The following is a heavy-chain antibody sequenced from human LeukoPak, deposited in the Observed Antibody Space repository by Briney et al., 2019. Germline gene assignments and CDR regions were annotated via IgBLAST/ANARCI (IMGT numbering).Heavy chain of an antibody. Sequence: GGSLRLSCAASGLTFSSYAMRWVRQSPGKGLEWVSLIGGSGLTAFYADSVKGRFTISSDNSKNTLYLQMNSLRAEDTAVYYCARGYESGEWGQGTLVTVSS. J-gene: IGHJ4*02. CDR1: GLTFSSYA. CDR2: IGGSGLTA. CDR3: ARGYESGE. D-gene: IGHD5-12*01. V-gene: IGHV3-23*01.